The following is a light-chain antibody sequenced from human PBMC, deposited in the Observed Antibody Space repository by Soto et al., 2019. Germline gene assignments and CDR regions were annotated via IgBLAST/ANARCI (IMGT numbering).Light chain of an antibody. V-gene: IGLV4-69*01. CDR3: QTWDTGIVL. J-gene: IGLJ2*01. Sequence: QAVLTQSPSASASLGASVKLTCTLSSGHSNYAIAWHQQLPEKGPRYLMEVNSDGSHSKGDGIPDRFSGSSSGAERYLTISSLQSEDEADYYCQTWDTGIVLFGGGTKLTVL. CDR1: SGHSNYA. CDR2: VNSDGSH.